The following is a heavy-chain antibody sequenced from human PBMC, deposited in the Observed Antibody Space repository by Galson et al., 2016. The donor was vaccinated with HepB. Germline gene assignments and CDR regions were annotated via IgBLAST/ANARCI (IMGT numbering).Heavy chain of an antibody. CDR2: VSFDGLKT. Sequence: SLRLSCAASGFTFRNSGIHWVRQAPGKGLEWVAVVSFDGLKTLYVGSVSGRLTISRDNSKNTAYLQMNYLRPDDTAVYYCVKDLGVGTTTTDAFDIWGQGTMVAVSS. V-gene: IGHV3-30*18. J-gene: IGHJ3*02. CDR1: GFTFRNSG. CDR3: VKDLGVGTTTTDAFDI. D-gene: IGHD1-26*01.